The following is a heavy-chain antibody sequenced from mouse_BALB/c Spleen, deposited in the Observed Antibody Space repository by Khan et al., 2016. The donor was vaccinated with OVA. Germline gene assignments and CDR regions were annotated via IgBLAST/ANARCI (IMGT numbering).Heavy chain of an antibody. J-gene: IGHJ3*01. D-gene: IGHD1-1*02. CDR1: GFSLNTYS. CDR3: ARRGGAYGRGAWFVY. V-gene: IGHV2-2*02. CDR2: IWSAGST. Sequence: QVQLQQSGPGLLQPSQSLSITCTVSGFSLNTYSIHWVRQSPGKGLEWLGVIWSAGSTDYNAAFMSRLSINKDKSKSQVFFKMNSLQSNDTAIYYCARRGGAYGRGAWFVYWGHGPLVTVSA.